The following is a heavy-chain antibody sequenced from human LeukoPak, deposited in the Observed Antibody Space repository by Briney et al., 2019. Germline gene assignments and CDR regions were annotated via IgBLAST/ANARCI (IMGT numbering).Heavy chain of an antibody. CDR3: AKEKTVAGWYFDL. Sequence: GGSLRLSCVASEFPFEIYWMSWVRQGPGKGLEWVANIKSDGSEEYYADSVKGRLTVSRDNAKNSLFLQMNSLRVEDTAVYYCAKEKTVAGWYFDLWGRGTLVTVSS. CDR1: EFPFEIYW. CDR2: IKSDGSEE. V-gene: IGHV3-7*01. D-gene: IGHD6-19*01. J-gene: IGHJ2*01.